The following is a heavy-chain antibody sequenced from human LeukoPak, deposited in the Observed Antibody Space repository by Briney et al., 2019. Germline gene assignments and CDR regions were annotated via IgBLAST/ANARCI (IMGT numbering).Heavy chain of an antibody. J-gene: IGHJ3*01. Sequence: ESLKISCKVSGWSFTSYCMGWVRQMPGKGLEWMGIIYPGDSGPTYRPSFQGQVTISVDKSINTAYLQWSSLQASDAAMYYCGMSGDRVPLQDDVFDVWGQGTMVTVST. D-gene: IGHD1-26*01. V-gene: IGHV5-51*01. CDR2: IYPGDSGP. CDR1: GWSFTSYC. CDR3: GMSGDRVPLQDDVFDV.